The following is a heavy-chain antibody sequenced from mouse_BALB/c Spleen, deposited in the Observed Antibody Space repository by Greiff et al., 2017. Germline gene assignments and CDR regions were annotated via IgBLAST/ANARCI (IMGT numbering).Heavy chain of an antibody. Sequence: EVMLVESGGGLVKPGGSLKLSCAASGFAFSSYDMSWVRQTPEKRLEWVAYISSGGGSTYYPDTVKGRFTISRDNAKNTLYLQMSSLKSEDTAMYYCARHDYYGSSYFDDWGQGTTLTVSS. V-gene: IGHV5-12-1*01. CDR3: ARHDYYGSSYFDD. CDR2: ISSGGGST. D-gene: IGHD1-1*01. J-gene: IGHJ2*01. CDR1: GFAFSSYD.